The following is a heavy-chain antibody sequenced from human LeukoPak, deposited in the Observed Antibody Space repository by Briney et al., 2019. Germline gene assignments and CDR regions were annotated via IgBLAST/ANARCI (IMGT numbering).Heavy chain of an antibody. CDR3: ARSIAAAGTFRDY. CDR1: GFTFSSYD. V-gene: IGHV3-13*01. CDR2: IGTAGDT. Sequence: PGGSLRLSCTASGFTFSSYDMHWVRQATGKGLEWVSAIGTAGDTYYPGSVKGRFTISRENAKDSLYLQMNSLRAEDTAVYYCARSIAAAGTFRDYWGQGTLVTVSS. D-gene: IGHD6-13*01. J-gene: IGHJ4*02.